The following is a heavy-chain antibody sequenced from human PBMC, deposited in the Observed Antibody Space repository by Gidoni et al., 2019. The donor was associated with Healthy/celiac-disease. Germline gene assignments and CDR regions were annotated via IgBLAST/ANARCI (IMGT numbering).Heavy chain of an antibody. J-gene: IGHJ6*02. CDR1: GFTLSSYA. D-gene: IGHD1-26*01. V-gene: IGHV3-23*04. CDR3: AKGGGSSRTSYYYGMDV. Sequence: EVQLVESGGGLVQPGGSLSLSCPASGFTLSSYAMSWVRQAPGKGLGWVSAISGSGGSTYYADSVKGRFTISRDNSKNTLYLQMNSLRAEDTAVYYCAKGGGSSRTSYYYGMDVWGQGTTVTVSS. CDR2: ISGSGGST.